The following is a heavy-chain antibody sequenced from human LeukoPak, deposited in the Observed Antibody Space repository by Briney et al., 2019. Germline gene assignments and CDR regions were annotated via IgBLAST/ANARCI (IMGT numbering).Heavy chain of an antibody. CDR2: ISGSGGST. CDR1: GFTFSSYA. J-gene: IGHJ4*02. Sequence: TGGSLRLSCAASGFTFSSYAMSWVRQAPGKGLEWVSAISGSGGSTYYADSVKGRFTISRDNSKNTLYLQMNSLRAEDTAVYYCAKVSRIQLWFPFDYWGQGTLVTVSS. V-gene: IGHV3-23*01. D-gene: IGHD5-18*01. CDR3: AKVSRIQLWFPFDY.